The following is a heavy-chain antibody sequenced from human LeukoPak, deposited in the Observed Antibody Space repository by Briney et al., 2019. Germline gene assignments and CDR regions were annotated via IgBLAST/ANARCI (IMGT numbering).Heavy chain of an antibody. D-gene: IGHD3-22*01. J-gene: IGHJ4*02. CDR2: ISYDGSNK. CDR3: ARSNRRDSSEWDY. Sequence: PCGRSLRLSCAASGFTFSSYGMHWVRQAPGKGLEWVAVISYDGSNKYYADSVKGRFTISRDNSKNTLYLQMNSLRAEDTAVYYCARSNRRDSSEWDYWGQGTLVTVSS. V-gene: IGHV3-30*03. CDR1: GFTFSSYG.